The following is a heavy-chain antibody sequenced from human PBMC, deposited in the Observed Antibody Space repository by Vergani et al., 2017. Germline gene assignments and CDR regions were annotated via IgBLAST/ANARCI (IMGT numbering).Heavy chain of an antibody. D-gene: IGHD3-10*01. CDR1: GGSISSSSYY. V-gene: IGHV4-39*01. CDR2: IYYSGST. Sequence: QLQLQESGPGLVKPSETLSLTCTVSGGSISSSSYYWGWIRQPPGKGLEWIGSIYYSGSTYYNPSLKSRVTISVDTSKNQFSLKLSSVTAADTAVYYCARQKTWFGGPYNWFDRWGQGTLVTVSS. CDR3: ARQKTWFGGPYNWFDR. J-gene: IGHJ5*02.